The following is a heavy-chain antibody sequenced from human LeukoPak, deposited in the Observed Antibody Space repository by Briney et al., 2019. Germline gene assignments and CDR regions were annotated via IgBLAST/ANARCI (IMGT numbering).Heavy chain of an antibody. V-gene: IGHV3-74*01. CDR2: IKTDGSST. Sequence: GGSLRLSCAAPGFTFNSYWMHWVRQAPGKGLVWVSHIKTDGSSTNYADSVRGRFTISRDNAKNTLYLQMNSLRAEDTAVYYCAREGCSAGSCRFDYWGQGTLVTVSS. D-gene: IGHD2-15*01. CDR3: AREGCSAGSCRFDY. CDR1: GFTFNSYW. J-gene: IGHJ4*02.